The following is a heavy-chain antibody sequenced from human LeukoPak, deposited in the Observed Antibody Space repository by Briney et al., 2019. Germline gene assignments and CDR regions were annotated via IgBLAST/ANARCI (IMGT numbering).Heavy chain of an antibody. CDR3: ASGGYYYDSSGYYFDY. J-gene: IGHJ4*02. CDR2: IIPIFGTA. Sequence: SVKVSCKASGGTFSSYAISWVRQAPGQGLEWMGGIIPIFGTANYAQKFQGKVTITADESTSTAYMELSSLRSEDTAVYYCASGGYYYDSSGYYFDYWGQGTLVTVSS. D-gene: IGHD3-22*01. V-gene: IGHV1-69*13. CDR1: GGTFSSYA.